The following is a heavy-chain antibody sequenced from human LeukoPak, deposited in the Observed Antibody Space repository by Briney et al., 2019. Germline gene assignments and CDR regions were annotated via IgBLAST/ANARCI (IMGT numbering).Heavy chain of an antibody. CDR3: ARLFPSYDYVWGSYRINAFDI. Sequence: SETLSLTCTVSGGSISSYYWSWIGQPPGKGLEWIGYIYYSGSTNYNPSLKSRVTISVDTSKNQFSLKLSSVTAADTAVYYCARLFPSYDYVWGSYRINAFDIWGQGTMVTVSS. V-gene: IGHV4-59*08. CDR2: IYYSGST. CDR1: GGSISSYY. D-gene: IGHD3-16*02. J-gene: IGHJ3*02.